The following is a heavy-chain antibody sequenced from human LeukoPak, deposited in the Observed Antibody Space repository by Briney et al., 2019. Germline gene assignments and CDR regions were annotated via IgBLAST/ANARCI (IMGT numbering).Heavy chain of an antibody. J-gene: IGHJ4*02. CDR3: ARSAGYTYGRRFDY. Sequence: SETLSLTCTVSGGSIRSYYWNWIRQPPGKGLEWIGYIYYSGSTNYSPSLKSRVTISVGTSKNQFSLKLNSVTAADTAVYYCARSAGYTYGRRFDYWGQGTLVTVSS. CDR2: IYYSGST. V-gene: IGHV4-59*01. CDR1: GGSIRSYY. D-gene: IGHD5-18*01.